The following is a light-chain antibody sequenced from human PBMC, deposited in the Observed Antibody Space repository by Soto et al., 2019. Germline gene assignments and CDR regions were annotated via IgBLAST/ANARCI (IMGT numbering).Light chain of an antibody. V-gene: IGKV3-15*01. CDR3: LQYHYWWT. Sequence: IVMTQSPATLSLSPGEKATLSCRASQSISNNFAWFQQKPSQVPRLLIYGTSNRATGVSARFSGSGSGTEFTLTISRLQSEDFAVYYCLQYHYWWTFGQGTKVEIK. CDR2: GTS. J-gene: IGKJ1*01. CDR1: QSISNN.